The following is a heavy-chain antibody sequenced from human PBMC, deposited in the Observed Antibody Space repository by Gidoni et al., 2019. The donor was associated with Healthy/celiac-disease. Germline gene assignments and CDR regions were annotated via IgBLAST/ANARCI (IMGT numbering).Heavy chain of an antibody. CDR2: ISSSSSYI. J-gene: IGHJ6*02. Sequence: EVQLVESGGGLVKPGGSLRLSCAASGFPFSSYSMNWFRQAPGKGLEWVSSISSSSSYIYYADSVKGRLTISRDNAKNSLYLQMNSRRAEDTAVYYCARWYYDFWSAQTLGYYDGMDVWGQGTTVTVSS. CDR1: GFPFSSYS. D-gene: IGHD3-3*01. CDR3: ARWYYDFWSAQTLGYYDGMDV. V-gene: IGHV3-21*01.